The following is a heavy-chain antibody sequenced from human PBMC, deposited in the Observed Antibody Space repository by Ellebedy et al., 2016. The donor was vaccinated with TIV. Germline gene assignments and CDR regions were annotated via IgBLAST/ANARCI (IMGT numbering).Heavy chain of an antibody. V-gene: IGHV1-69*13. Sequence: ASVKVSCKASGGTFSSYAICWVRQAPGQGLEWMGGIIPIFGTANYAQKFQGRVTITADESTSTAYMELSSLRSEDTAVYYCASGWYGNWYFDLWGRGTLVTVSS. CDR1: GGTFSSYA. CDR2: IIPIFGTA. CDR3: ASGWYGNWYFDL. D-gene: IGHD6-19*01. J-gene: IGHJ2*01.